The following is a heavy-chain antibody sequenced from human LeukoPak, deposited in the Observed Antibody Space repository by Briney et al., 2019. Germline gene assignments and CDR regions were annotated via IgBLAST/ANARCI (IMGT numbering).Heavy chain of an antibody. V-gene: IGHV3-7*04. CDR2: IKEDGSEK. D-gene: IGHD2-15*01. Sequence: GSLRLSCAASGFTFSAHWMTWVRQAPGKGLEWVANIKEDGSEKYYVDSVKGRFTISRDNAKNTLYLQMSSLRAEDTAVYYCARGVGGSRAFDIWGQGTMVTVSS. J-gene: IGHJ3*02. CDR1: GFTFSAHW. CDR3: ARGVGGSRAFDI.